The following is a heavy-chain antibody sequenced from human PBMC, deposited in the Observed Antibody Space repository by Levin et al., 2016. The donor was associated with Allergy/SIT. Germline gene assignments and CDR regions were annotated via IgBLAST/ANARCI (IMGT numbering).Heavy chain of an antibody. CDR1: GFTFSNHP. V-gene: IGHV3-64*01. CDR3: AREGVPGSLDY. D-gene: IGHD6-19*01. CDR2: ISGDGSST. Sequence: GGSLRLSCVTSGFTFSNHPMHWVRQAPGKELESVSAISGDGSSTYYANSVKGRFTISRDNSKNTLYLQMGSLSAEDTAVYFCAREGVPGSLDYWGQGTLVTVSS. J-gene: IGHJ4*02.